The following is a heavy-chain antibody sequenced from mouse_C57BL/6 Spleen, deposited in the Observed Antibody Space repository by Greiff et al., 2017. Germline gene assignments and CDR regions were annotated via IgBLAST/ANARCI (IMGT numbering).Heavy chain of an antibody. V-gene: IGHV14-1*01. CDR3: ARCYDGYYVLAY. Sequence: EVQVVESGAELVRPGASVKLSCTASGFNIKDYYMHWVKQRPEQGLEWIGRIDPEDGDTEYAPKFQGKATMTADTSSNTAYLQLSSLTSEDTAVYYCARCYDGYYVLAYWGQGTLVTVSA. CDR2: IDPEDGDT. D-gene: IGHD2-3*01. CDR1: GFNIKDYY. J-gene: IGHJ3*01.